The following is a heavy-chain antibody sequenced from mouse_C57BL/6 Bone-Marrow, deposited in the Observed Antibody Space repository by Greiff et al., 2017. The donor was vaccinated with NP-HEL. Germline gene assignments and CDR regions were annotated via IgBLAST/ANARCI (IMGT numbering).Heavy chain of an antibody. CDR3: ARGTGTPFGY. J-gene: IGHJ2*01. CDR2: IDPEDGET. CDR1: GFNIQDYY. Sequence: EVQLQQSGAELVKPGASVKLSCTASGFNIQDYYMHWVKQRPEQGLEWIGRIDPEDGETTYAPKFQGKATMTADTSSNTAYLQLSSLTSEDAAVYYGARGTGTPFGYWGQGTTLTVSS. V-gene: IGHV14-2*01. D-gene: IGHD4-1*01.